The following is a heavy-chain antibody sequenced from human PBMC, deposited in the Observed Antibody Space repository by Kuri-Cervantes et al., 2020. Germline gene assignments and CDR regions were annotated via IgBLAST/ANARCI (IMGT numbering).Heavy chain of an antibody. CDR1: GFTFSSYS. J-gene: IGHJ5*02. CDR2: ISRSSSTI. D-gene: IGHD5-18*01. V-gene: IGHV3-48*04. Sequence: GGSLRLSCAASGFTFSSYSMNWVRQAPGKGLEWLSYISRSSSTIYYADSVEGRFTISRDNAKNSLYLQMNSLRPEDTAFYYCVKDKGFEARGYSYDPWGQGTLVTVSS. CDR3: VKDKGFEARGYSYDP.